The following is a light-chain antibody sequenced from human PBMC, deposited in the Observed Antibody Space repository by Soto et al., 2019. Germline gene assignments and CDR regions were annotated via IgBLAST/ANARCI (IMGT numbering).Light chain of an antibody. J-gene: IGKJ1*01. Sequence: DIQMTQSPSTLSASVGDRVTITCRASQNINTWLAWYQHKPGKAPKLLIYKASSLESGVPSRFSGRGSGTEFALTSSRLEPDDFATYYCQQYNRYWTFGPGTKVEVK. CDR2: KAS. CDR1: QNINTW. V-gene: IGKV1-5*03. CDR3: QQYNRYWT.